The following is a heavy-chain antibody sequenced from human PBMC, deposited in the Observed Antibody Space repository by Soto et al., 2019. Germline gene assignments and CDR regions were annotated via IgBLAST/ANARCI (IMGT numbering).Heavy chain of an antibody. J-gene: IGHJ5*02. CDR1: GGSISSGNSYS. Sequence: QLQLQESGSGLVKPSQTLFLTCAVSGGSISSGNSYSWSWIRQPPGKGLEWIGSISHTGSTSYNPSLKGRVTMSVDKSQNQFSLKLSSVTAADMAVYYCARAVAPYLGTWFDPWGQGTLVIVSS. CDR3: ARAVAPYLGTWFDP. CDR2: ISHTGST. D-gene: IGHD3-16*01. V-gene: IGHV4-30-2*01.